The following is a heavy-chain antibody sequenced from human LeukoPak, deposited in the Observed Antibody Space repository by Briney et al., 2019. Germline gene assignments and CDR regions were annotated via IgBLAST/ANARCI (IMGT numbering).Heavy chain of an antibody. V-gene: IGHV1-46*01. Sequence: ASVKVSCKASGYTFTKYYMHWLRQAPGQGLEWMGIINPSGGSASHAQKFQGRVTMTRDTSTSTVYMELSSLRSEDTAVYYCARGDYYDSSGYYYYFDYWGQGTLVTVSS. D-gene: IGHD3-22*01. J-gene: IGHJ4*02. CDR3: ARGDYYDSSGYYYYFDY. CDR2: INPSGGSA. CDR1: GYTFTKYY.